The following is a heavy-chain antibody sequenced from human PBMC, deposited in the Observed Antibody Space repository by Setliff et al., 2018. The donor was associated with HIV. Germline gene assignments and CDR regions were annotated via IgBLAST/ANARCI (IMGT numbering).Heavy chain of an antibody. J-gene: IGHJ5*02. CDR1: GGSIDNNKYY. CDR3: ASRIYYYDESRVLREEGFVP. D-gene: IGHD3-22*01. Sequence: SETLSLTCSVSGGSIDNNKYYWTWIRQPPGKGLEWTGSIYHTGRTYYNRSLESRLTISIDTSKNQFSLKLTTVTAADTAMYYCASRIYYYDESRVLREEGFVPWGQGTLVTVSS. V-gene: IGHV4-39*01. CDR2: IYHTGRT.